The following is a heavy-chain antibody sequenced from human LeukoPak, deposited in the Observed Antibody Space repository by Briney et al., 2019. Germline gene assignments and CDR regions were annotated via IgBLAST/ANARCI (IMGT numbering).Heavy chain of an antibody. J-gene: IGHJ4*01. D-gene: IGHD4-11*01. CDR1: GGSISSSSYY. Sequence: SETLSLTCTVSGGSISSSSYYWSWIRQPAGKGLEWIGRIYISGRTNYNPSLESRVTLSLDTSKNQFSLKLRSVTAADTAVYYCAKGPYTNFFDSWGHGTLVTVSS. CDR2: IYISGRT. V-gene: IGHV4-61*02. CDR3: AKGPYTNFFDS.